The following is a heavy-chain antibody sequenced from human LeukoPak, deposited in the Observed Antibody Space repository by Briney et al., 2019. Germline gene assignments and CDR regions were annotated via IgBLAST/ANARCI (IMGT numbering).Heavy chain of an antibody. Sequence: GGSLRLSCAASGFTFSSYAMNWVRQAPGKGLEWVSTISDSGGSSYYADSVKGRFTISRDNSKNTLYLQMNSLRAEDTAVYYCARDGYSYGPFDYWGQGTLVTVSS. V-gene: IGHV3-23*01. J-gene: IGHJ4*02. CDR1: GFTFSSYA. D-gene: IGHD5-18*01. CDR2: ISDSGGSS. CDR3: ARDGYSYGPFDY.